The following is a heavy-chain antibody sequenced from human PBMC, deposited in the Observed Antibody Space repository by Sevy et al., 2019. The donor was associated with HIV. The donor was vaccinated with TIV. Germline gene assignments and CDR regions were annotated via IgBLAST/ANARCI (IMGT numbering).Heavy chain of an antibody. D-gene: IGHD3-10*01. J-gene: IGHJ3*02. CDR3: AKGLGMVQGALLSDDI. CDR1: GFTFRSYG. Sequence: GGCLRLSCAASGFTFRSYGMRWVRQAPGKGLEWVAFIRYDGSTKYYADSVKGRFTISRDNSKNTLYLQMNSLRGDDTSLYYCAKGLGMVQGALLSDDIWGQGTMVTVS. V-gene: IGHV3-30*02. CDR2: IRYDGSTK.